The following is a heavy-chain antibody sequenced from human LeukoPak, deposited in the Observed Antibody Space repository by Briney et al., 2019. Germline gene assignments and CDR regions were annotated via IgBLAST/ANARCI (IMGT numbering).Heavy chain of an antibody. Sequence: PGRSLRLSCAASGFTFSSYGMHWVRQAPGKGLEWVAVISYDGSNKYYADSVKGRFTISRDNSKNTLYLQMNSLRAEDMAVYYCAKVRGLRGDWFDPWGQGTLVTVSS. CDR1: GFTFSSYG. D-gene: IGHD3-10*01. CDR3: AKVRGLRGDWFDP. CDR2: ISYDGSNK. V-gene: IGHV3-30*18. J-gene: IGHJ5*02.